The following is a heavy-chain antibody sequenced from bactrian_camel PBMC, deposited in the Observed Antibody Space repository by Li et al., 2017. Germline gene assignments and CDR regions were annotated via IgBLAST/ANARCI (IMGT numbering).Heavy chain of an antibody. D-gene: IGHD2*01. CDR3: LVGFDY. CDR1: GFTFSHYS. J-gene: IGHJ4*01. V-gene: IGHV3S6*01. CDR2: ISMGYAT. Sequence: HVQLVESGGGLVQPGGSLRLSCAASGFTFSHYSMIWVRQAPGKGLEWVAGISMGYATYYAGSVKGRFTISRDNAKNTLYLQSDVLKTEDTAMYYCLVGFDYWGQGTQVTVS.